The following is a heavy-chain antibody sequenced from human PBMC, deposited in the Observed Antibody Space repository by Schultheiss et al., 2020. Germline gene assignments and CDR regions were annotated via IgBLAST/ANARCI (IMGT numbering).Heavy chain of an antibody. CDR1: GFTFSSYA. V-gene: IGHV3-23*01. CDR2: ISGSGGST. Sequence: GGSLRLSCAASGFTFSSYAMSWVRQAPGKGLEWVSAISGSGGSTYYADSVKGRFTISRDNAKNSLYLQMNSLRAEDTAVYYCAGGVDHVLVVYAMDYYYYMDVWGKGTTVTVSS. D-gene: IGHD2-8*02. CDR3: AGGVDHVLVVYAMDYYYYMDV. J-gene: IGHJ6*03.